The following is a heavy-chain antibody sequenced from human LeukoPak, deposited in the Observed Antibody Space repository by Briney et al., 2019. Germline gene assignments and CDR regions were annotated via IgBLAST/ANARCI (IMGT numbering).Heavy chain of an antibody. V-gene: IGHV3-74*01. CDR2: INNDGSST. CDR3: ARDLLDYYDSSGYPDY. Sequence: GGSLRLSCAASGFTFSSYWMHWVRQAPGKGLVWVSRINNDGSSTSYADSVKGRFTISRDNSKNTLYLQMNSLRAEDTAVYYCARDLLDYYDSSGYPDYWGQGTLVTVSS. D-gene: IGHD3-22*01. CDR1: GFTFSSYW. J-gene: IGHJ4*02.